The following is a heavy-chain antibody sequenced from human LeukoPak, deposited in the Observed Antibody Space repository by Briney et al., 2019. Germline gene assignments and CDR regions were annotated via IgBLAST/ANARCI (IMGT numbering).Heavy chain of an antibody. J-gene: IGHJ6*02. CDR3: ARDPPTMKKEYYYYYGMDV. CDR1: GFTFSCYE. V-gene: IGHV3-48*03. Sequence: PGGSLRLSCAASGFTFSCYEMNWVRQAPGKGLEWVSYISSSGSTIYYADSVKGRFTISRDNAKNSLYLQMNSLRAEDTAVYYCARDPPTMKKEYYYYYGMDVWGQGTTVTVSS. D-gene: IGHD3-22*01. CDR2: ISSSGSTI.